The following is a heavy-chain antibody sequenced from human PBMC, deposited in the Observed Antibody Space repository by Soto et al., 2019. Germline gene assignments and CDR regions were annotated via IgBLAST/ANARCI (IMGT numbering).Heavy chain of an antibody. CDR3: ARHDRGYSYGYRDYGMDV. Sequence: GESLKISCKGSGYSFTSYWIGWVRQMPGKGLEWMGIFYPGDSDTRYSPSFQGQVTISADKSISTAYLQWSSLKASDTAMYYCARHDRGYSYGYRDYGMDVWGQGTTVTVSS. D-gene: IGHD5-18*01. CDR2: FYPGDSDT. CDR1: GYSFTSYW. V-gene: IGHV5-51*01. J-gene: IGHJ6*02.